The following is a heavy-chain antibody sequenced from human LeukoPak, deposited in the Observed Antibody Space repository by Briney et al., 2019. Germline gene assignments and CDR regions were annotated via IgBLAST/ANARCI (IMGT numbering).Heavy chain of an antibody. J-gene: IGHJ4*02. CDR3: AAAGWDYYDSSGFSLDY. CDR1: GYSITSGYF. V-gene: IGHV4-38-2*02. Sequence: SETLSLTCSVSGYSITSGYFWGWIRPPPGKGLEWIGSIYHSGSTYYNPSLKSRVIISVDTSKNQFSLKLNSVTAADTAVYFCAAAGWDYYDSSGFSLDYWGQGTLVTVSS. CDR2: IYHSGST. D-gene: IGHD3-22*01.